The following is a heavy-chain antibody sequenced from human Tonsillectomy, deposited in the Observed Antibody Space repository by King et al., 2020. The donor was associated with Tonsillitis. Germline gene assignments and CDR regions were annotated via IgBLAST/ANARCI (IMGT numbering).Heavy chain of an antibody. V-gene: IGHV3-33*08. CDR1: GFAFSYYG. J-gene: IGHJ6*02. CDR3: ARDPGVAAAAAEEDYYYGMDV. CDR2: WYDGSNR. Sequence: VQLVESGGGVVQPGRSLRLSCAASGFAFSYYGMHWVRQAPGKGLEWVAVWYDGSNRYYADSVKGRFTLSRDNSKNTLYLQMNSLRAEDTAVYYCARDPGVAAAAAEEDYYYGMDVWGQGTTVTVSS. D-gene: IGHD6-13*01.